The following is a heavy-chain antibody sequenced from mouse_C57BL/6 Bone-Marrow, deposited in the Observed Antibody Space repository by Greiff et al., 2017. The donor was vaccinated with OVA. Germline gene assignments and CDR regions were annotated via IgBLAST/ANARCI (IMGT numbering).Heavy chain of an antibody. CDR2: IDPSDSYT. CDR3: FNWVYFDY. D-gene: IGHD4-1*01. Sequence: VQLQQSGAELVKPGASVKLSCKASGYTFTSYWMQWVKQRPGQGLEWIGEIDPSDSYTNYNQKFKGKATLTVDTSSSTAYMQLSSLTSEDSAVYYCFNWVYFDYWGQGTTLTVSS. CDR1: GYTFTSYW. J-gene: IGHJ2*01. V-gene: IGHV1-50*01.